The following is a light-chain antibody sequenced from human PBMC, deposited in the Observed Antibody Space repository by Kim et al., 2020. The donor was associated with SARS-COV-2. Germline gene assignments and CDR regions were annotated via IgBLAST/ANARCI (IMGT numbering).Light chain of an antibody. CDR2: ATS. CDR3: QQAYTFPLT. CDR1: QSIITW. V-gene: IGKV1-12*01. J-gene: IGKJ4*01. Sequence: ASEGDTVTITCRASQSIITWLAWYQQKPGKAPNLLIYATSTLQSGVPLRFSGSGSGTNFNLSINSLQPEDVANYYCQQAYTFPLTFGGGTKVDIK.